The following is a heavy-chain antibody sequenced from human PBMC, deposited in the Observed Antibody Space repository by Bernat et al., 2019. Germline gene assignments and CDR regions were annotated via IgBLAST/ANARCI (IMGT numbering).Heavy chain of an antibody. D-gene: IGHD2-15*01. V-gene: IGHV3-15*07. Sequence: EVQLVESGGGLVKPGGSLRLSCAASGFTFSNAWMNWVRQAPGKGLEWVGRIKSKTDGGTTDYAAPVKGRFTIPRDDSKNTLYLQMNSLKTEDTAVYYCTTDLGYCSGGSCYSGMDVWGQGTTVTVSS. J-gene: IGHJ6*02. CDR3: TTDLGYCSGGSCYSGMDV. CDR1: GFTFSNAW. CDR2: IKSKTDGGTT.